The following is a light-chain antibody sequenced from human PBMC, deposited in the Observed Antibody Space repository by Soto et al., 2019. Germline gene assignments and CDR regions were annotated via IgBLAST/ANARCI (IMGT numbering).Light chain of an antibody. J-gene: IGLJ1*01. Sequence: QSALTQPRSVSGSPGQSVTISCTGNNIDVGCYNYVSWYQQHPGKAPKLMIYDVSKRPSGFPDRFSGSKSGNTASLTISGLQAEDEADYYCCSYAGSRYVFGTGTKVTVL. CDR2: DVS. CDR1: NIDVGCYNY. V-gene: IGLV2-11*01. CDR3: CSYAGSRYV.